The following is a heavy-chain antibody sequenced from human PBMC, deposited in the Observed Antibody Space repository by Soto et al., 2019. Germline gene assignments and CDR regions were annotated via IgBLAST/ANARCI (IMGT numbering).Heavy chain of an antibody. V-gene: IGHV3-23*01. CDR2: ISGSGGST. J-gene: IGHJ4*02. Sequence: VHLLESGGGLVQPGGSLRLSCAASGFTFSNCAMTWVRQAPGKGLEWVSAISGSGGSTYYADSVKGRFTISRDNSKNTLYLQMNSLRAEDTAVYYCAKPYSSTWTRPDYWGQGTLATVSS. CDR3: AKPYSSTWTRPDY. CDR1: GFTFSNCA. D-gene: IGHD6-13*01.